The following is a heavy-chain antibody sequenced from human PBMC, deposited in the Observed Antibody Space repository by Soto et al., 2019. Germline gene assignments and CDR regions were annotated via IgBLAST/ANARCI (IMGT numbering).Heavy chain of an antibody. Sequence: EVQLVESGGGLVQPGGSLRLSCAASGFTFSTYWMSWVRQAPGKGLEWVANIKQDGSGKYYVDSVKGRFTISRDNAKKSLYLQIDSLRAEDTAVYYCARLPPLSDRYYFDYWGQGALVTVSS. CDR3: ARLPPLSDRYYFDY. D-gene: IGHD2-15*01. CDR1: GFTFSTYW. CDR2: IKQDGSGK. V-gene: IGHV3-7*01. J-gene: IGHJ4*02.